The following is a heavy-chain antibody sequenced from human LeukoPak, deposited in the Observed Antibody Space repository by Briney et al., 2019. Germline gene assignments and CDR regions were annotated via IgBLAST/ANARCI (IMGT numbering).Heavy chain of an antibody. D-gene: IGHD3-10*01. V-gene: IGHV4-34*01. CDR1: GGSFSGYY. J-gene: IGHJ5*02. CDR2: INHSGST. Sequence: SETLSLTCAVYGGSFSGYYWSWIRQPPGKGLEWIGEINHSGSTNYNPSLKSRVTISVDTSKNQFSLKLSSVTAADTAVYYCTKTMVRGYWFDPWGQGTLVTVSS. CDR3: TKTMVRGYWFDP.